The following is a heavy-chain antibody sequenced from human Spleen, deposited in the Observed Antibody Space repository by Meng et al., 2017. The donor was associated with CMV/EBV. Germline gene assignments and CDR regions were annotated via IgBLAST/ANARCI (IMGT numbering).Heavy chain of an antibody. D-gene: IGHD2-8*02. J-gene: IGHJ3*02. CDR2: IIPNSGGT. CDR1: YTFTGYY. CDR3: ARVYCTGGTCYEAFDI. Sequence: YTFTGYYMHWVRQAPGQGLEGRGWIIPNSGGTNYAQKCQGRVTMTRDTSISTAYMELSRLRSDDTAVYYCARVYCTGGTCYEAFDIWGQGTMVTVSS. V-gene: IGHV1-2*02.